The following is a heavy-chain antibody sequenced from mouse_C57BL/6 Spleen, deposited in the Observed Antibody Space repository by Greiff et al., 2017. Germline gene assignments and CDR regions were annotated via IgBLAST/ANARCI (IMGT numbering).Heavy chain of an antibody. CDR1: GFNIKDYY. V-gene: IGHV14-1*01. D-gene: IGHD1-1*01. J-gene: IGHJ2*01. CDR2: IDPEDGDT. CDR3: TESCYGSRFFFDY. Sequence: EVQLQESGAELVRPGASVKLSCTASGFNIKDYYMHWVKQRPEQGLEWIGRIDPEDGDTEYAPKFQGKATLTVDTSSNTAYLQLSSLTSEETAGYYGTESCYGSRFFFDYWGQGTTLTVSS.